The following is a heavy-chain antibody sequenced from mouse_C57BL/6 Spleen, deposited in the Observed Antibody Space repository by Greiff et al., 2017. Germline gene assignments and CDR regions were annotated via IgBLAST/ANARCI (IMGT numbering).Heavy chain of an antibody. CDR2: IDPETGGT. CDR3: TRYDGDYFDV. D-gene: IGHD2-3*01. Sequence: QVQLKQSGAELVRPGASVTLSCKASGYTFTDYEMHWVKQTPVHGLEWIGAIDPETGGTAYNQKFKGKAILTADKSSSTAYMELRSLTSEDSAVYYCTRYDGDYFDVWGTGTTVTVSS. J-gene: IGHJ1*03. V-gene: IGHV1-15*01. CDR1: GYTFTDYE.